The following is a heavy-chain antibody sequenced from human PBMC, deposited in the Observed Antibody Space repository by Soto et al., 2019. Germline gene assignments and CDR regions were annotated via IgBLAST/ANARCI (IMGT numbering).Heavy chain of an antibody. D-gene: IGHD6-19*01. V-gene: IGHV1-18*01. CDR3: AIEAVSGRTGFDY. CDR2: VNAYNGNT. J-gene: IGHJ4*02. Sequence: QVQLVQSGAEVKKPGASVKVSCKASGYTFTSYGISWVRQAPGQGLEWMGWVNAYNGNTNYAQKFQGRVTMTTGTSTGTAYMELRSLRSDDTDVYSCAIEAVSGRTGFDYWGQGTLVTVSS. CDR1: GYTFTSYG.